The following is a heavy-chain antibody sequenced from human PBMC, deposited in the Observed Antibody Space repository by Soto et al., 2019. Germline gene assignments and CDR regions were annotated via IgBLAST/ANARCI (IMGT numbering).Heavy chain of an antibody. D-gene: IGHD5-12*01. J-gene: IGHJ4*02. V-gene: IGHV4-34*01. CDR3: ARAHVNIVATIPQTFDY. CDR2: INHSGST. Sequence: SETLSLTCAVYGGSFSGYYWSWIRQPPGKGLEWIGEINHSGSTNYNPSLKSRVTISVDTSKNQFSLKLSSVTAADTAVYYCARAHVNIVATIPQTFDYWGQGTLVTVSS. CDR1: GGSFSGYY.